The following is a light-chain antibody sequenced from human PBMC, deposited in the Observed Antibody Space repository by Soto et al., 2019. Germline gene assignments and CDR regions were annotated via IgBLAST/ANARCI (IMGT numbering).Light chain of an antibody. V-gene: IGKV3-11*01. CDR2: DAS. Sequence: EIVLTQSPATLSLSPGERATLSCRASQSVSSYLAWYQQKPGQAPRLLIYDASNMATGIPARFSGSGSGTDFTLTISSLEPEDFAVYYCQQRSNWPSMYTFGQGTKLEIK. CDR1: QSVSSY. CDR3: QQRSNWPSMYT. J-gene: IGKJ2*01.